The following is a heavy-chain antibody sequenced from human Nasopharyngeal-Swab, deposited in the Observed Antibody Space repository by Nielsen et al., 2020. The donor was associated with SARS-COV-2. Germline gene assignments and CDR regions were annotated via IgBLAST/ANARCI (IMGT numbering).Heavy chain of an antibody. D-gene: IGHD3-3*01. CDR3: AKDGMYYDFWSGYSTVMEACYYYMDV. CDR2: ISSSGSTI. Sequence: WIRQPPGKGLEWVSYISSSGSTIYYADSVKGRFTISRDNAKNSLYLQMNSLRAEDTAVYYCAKDGMYYDFWSGYSTVMEACYYYMDVWGKGTTVTVSS. V-gene: IGHV3-11*04. J-gene: IGHJ6*03.